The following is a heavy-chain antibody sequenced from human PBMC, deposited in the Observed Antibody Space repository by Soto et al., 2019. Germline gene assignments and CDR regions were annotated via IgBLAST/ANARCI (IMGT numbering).Heavy chain of an antibody. J-gene: IGHJ6*02. CDR3: ARDNFQLLKYYYGMDV. CDR1: GFTFSSYS. CDR2: IWYDGRNK. D-gene: IGHD2-2*01. Sequence: PGGSLRLSCVASGFTFSSYSMNWVRQAPGKGLEWVAGIWYDGRNKYYADSVKGRFTISRDNAKNTLYLQMNSLGAEDTAVYYCARDNFQLLKYYYGMDVWGQGTTVTVSS. V-gene: IGHV3-33*01.